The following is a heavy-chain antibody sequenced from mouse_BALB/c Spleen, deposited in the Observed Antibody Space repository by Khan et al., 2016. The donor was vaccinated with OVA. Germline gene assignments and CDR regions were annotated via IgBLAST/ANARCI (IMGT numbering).Heavy chain of an antibody. CDR3: ARQPYYHYYIMDY. J-gene: IGHJ4*01. CDR2: IWSDGSA. CDR1: GFSLTNYG. V-gene: IGHV2-6-1*01. Sequence: VQLVESGPGLVAPSQSLSFTCTISGFSLTNYGVHWVRQPPAKGLEWLVVIWSDGSATYNSALKSRLSISKDNSKSQVFLKMNSLQTDDTAMYYCARQPYYHYYIMDYWGQGTSVTVSS. D-gene: IGHD2-10*01.